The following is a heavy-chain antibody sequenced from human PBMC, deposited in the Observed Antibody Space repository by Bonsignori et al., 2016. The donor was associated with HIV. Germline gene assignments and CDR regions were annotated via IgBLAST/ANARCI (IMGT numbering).Heavy chain of an antibody. Sequence: GGSLRLSCAASGFTFSSYWMHWVRQAPGKGLVWVSRINSDGTSTAYADSVKGRFTISRDNAKNTLYLQMNSLRAEDTAIYYCARTNFVVYDAFDIWGQGTMVTVSS. V-gene: IGHV3-74*01. CDR1: GFTFSSYW. J-gene: IGHJ3*02. D-gene: IGHD2-8*01. CDR2: INSDGTST. CDR3: ARTNFVVYDAFDI.